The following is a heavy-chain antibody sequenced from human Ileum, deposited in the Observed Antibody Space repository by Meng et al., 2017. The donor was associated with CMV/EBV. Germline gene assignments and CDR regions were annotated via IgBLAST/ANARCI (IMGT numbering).Heavy chain of an antibody. CDR3: ARDRRHYGDSSGYGSLDY. Sequence: GGSLRLSCAASGFIFSDYSMYWVRQAPGKGLEWVSYISASGTTIYYADSVKGRFTISRDNAKNSLYLQMNSLRAEDTAVYCCARDRRHYGDSSGYGSLDYWGQGTLVTVSS. J-gene: IGHJ4*02. CDR1: GFIFSDYS. D-gene: IGHD3-22*01. CDR2: ISASGTTI. V-gene: IGHV3-48*04.